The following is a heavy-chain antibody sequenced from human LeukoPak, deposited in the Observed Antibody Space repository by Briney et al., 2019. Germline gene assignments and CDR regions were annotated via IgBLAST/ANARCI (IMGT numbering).Heavy chain of an antibody. Sequence: SETLSLTCTVSGGSISSYYWSWIRQPPGKGLEWIGYIYYSGSTNYNPSLKSRVTISADTSKNRFSLKLSSVTAADTAVYYCARDSSSWYNWFDPWGQGTLVTVSS. CDR1: GGSISSYY. CDR2: IYYSGST. V-gene: IGHV4-59*01. D-gene: IGHD6-13*01. J-gene: IGHJ5*02. CDR3: ARDSSSWYNWFDP.